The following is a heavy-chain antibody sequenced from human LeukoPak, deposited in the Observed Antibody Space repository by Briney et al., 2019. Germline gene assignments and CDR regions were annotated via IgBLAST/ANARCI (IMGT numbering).Heavy chain of an antibody. Sequence: ASVKVSCKASGYTFTVYYMHWVRQAPGQGLEWMGRISPNSGGTKYAQRFQGRVTMTRDTSISTAYMELSRLTSDDTAVYYCARDRGHPAAFDIWGQGTMVTVSS. CDR3: ARDRGHPAAFDI. D-gene: IGHD3-10*01. J-gene: IGHJ3*02. CDR1: GYTFTVYY. CDR2: ISPNSGGT. V-gene: IGHV1-2*02.